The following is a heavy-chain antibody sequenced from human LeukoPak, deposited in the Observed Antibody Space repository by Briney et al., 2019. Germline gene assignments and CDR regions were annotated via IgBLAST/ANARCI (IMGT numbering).Heavy chain of an antibody. CDR2: IKQDGSEQ. CDR1: GFTFATYW. Sequence: GGSLRLSCAASGFTFATYWMGWVRQAPGKGLEWVANIKQDGSEQYYVDSVKGRFTISRDNAKNSLSLQMNSLRAEDTALYYCAKDISWLRGFDPWGQGTLVTVSS. J-gene: IGHJ5*02. V-gene: IGHV3-7*03. CDR3: AKDISWLRGFDP. D-gene: IGHD5-12*01.